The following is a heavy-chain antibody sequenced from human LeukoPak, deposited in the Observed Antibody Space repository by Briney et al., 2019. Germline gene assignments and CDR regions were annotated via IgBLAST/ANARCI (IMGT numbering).Heavy chain of an antibody. V-gene: IGHV4-30-2*01. CDR3: ARARESMATAGSYFDY. J-gene: IGHJ4*02. D-gene: IGHD6-13*01. CDR2: IYHTGNT. CDR1: GGSISSGDYS. Sequence: SSETLSLTCAVSGGSISSGDYSWSWIRQPPGNGLEWIGYIYHTGNTNYNPSLKSRVTISVARSKNQFSLRLSSVIAADTAVYYCARARESMATAGSYFDYWGQGTLVTVSS.